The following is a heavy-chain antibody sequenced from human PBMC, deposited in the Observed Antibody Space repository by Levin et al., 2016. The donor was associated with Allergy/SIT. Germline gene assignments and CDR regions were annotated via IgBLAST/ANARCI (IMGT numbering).Heavy chain of an antibody. V-gene: IGHV1-69*04. CDR1: GGTFSSYA. CDR3: ARVDYCSSTSCYAFYYYYGMDV. J-gene: IGHJ6*02. D-gene: IGHD2-2*01. CDR2: IIPILGIA. Sequence: SVKVSCKASGGTFSSYAISWVRQAPGQGLEWMGRIIPILGIANYAQKFQGRVTITADKSTSTAYMELSSLRSEDTAVYYCARVDYCSSTSCYAFYYYYGMDVWGQGTTVTVSS.